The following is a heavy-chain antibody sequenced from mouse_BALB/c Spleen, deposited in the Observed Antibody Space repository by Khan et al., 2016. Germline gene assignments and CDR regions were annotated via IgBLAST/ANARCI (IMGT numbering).Heavy chain of an antibody. Sequence: QVQLKQSGPGLVAPSQSLSITCTVSGFSLIGYGVNWVRQPPGKGLEWLGMIWGDGSTDYNSALISGLTITKDNSKSQVFLKMNSLQTDDTARYXCYRVWGDYWGQGTSVTVSS. V-gene: IGHV2-6-7*01. D-gene: IGHD1-1*02. J-gene: IGHJ4*01. CDR3: YRVWGDY. CDR2: IWGDGST. CDR1: GFSLIGYG.